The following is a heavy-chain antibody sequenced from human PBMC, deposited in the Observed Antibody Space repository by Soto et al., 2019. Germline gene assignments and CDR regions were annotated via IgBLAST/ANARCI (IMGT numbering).Heavy chain of an antibody. CDR1: GGTFSSYA. J-gene: IGHJ6*02. CDR3: ARPIAAAGTRPMRYYYYYGMDV. Sequence: SVKVSCKASGGTFSSYAISCVRQAPGQGLEWMGGIIPIFGTANYAQKFQGRVTITADESTSTAYMELSSLRSEDTAVYYCARPIAAAGTRPMRYYYYYGMDVWGQGTTVTVSS. D-gene: IGHD6-13*01. V-gene: IGHV1-69*13. CDR2: IIPIFGTA.